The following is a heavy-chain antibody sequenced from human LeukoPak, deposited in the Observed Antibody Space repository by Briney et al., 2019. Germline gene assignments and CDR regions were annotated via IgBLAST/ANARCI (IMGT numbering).Heavy chain of an antibody. CDR3: ARDRDKFWFGA. CDR1: GFTFSSYE. V-gene: IGHV3-66*01. J-gene: IGHJ5*02. CDR2: IYSGGST. Sequence: GGSLRLSCAASGFTFSSYEMNWVRQAPGKGLEWVSVIYSGGSTYYADSVKGRFTISRDNSKNTLYLQMNSLRAEDTAVYYCARDRDKFWFGAWGQGTLVTVSS. D-gene: IGHD5-24*01.